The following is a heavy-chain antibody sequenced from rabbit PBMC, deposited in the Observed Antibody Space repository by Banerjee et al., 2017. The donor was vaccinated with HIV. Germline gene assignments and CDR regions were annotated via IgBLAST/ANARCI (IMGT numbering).Heavy chain of an antibody. CDR1: GFTISSSYF. J-gene: IGHJ4*01. CDR2: IYNGDNA. CDR3: AREGGYSSDDYGNFNL. Sequence: QSLEESGGDLVKPGASLTLTCTASGFTISSSYFMCWVRQAPGKGLEWIACIYNGDNAYYASWVNGRFTISKTSSTTVTLQMTSLTAADTATYFCAREGGYSSDDYGNFNLWGPGTLVTVS. D-gene: IGHD2-1*01. V-gene: IGHV1S40*01.